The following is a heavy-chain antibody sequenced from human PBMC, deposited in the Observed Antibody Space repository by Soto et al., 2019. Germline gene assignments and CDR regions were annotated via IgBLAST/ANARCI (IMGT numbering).Heavy chain of an antibody. Sequence: QVQLVESGGGVVQPGRSLRLSCAASGFTFSSYAMHWVRQAPGKGLEWVAVISYDGSNKYYADSVKGRFTISRDNSKNTVERERNSVRAEDTAGDYGARGGYQCISTSCSPRSDYWGQGTLVTVSS. V-gene: IGHV3-30-3*01. D-gene: IGHD2-2*01. CDR3: ARGGYQCISTSCSPRSDY. J-gene: IGHJ4*02. CDR2: ISYDGSNK. CDR1: GFTFSSYA.